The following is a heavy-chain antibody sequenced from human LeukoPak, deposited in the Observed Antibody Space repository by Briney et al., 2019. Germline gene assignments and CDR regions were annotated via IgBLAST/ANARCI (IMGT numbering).Heavy chain of an antibody. D-gene: IGHD3-3*01. V-gene: IGHV1-69*04. J-gene: IGHJ3*02. CDR2: IIPILGIA. CDR1: GGTFSSYA. Sequence: GASVKVXCKASGGTFSSYAISWVRQAPGQGRXGMXRIIPILGIANYAQKFQGRVTITRNTSISTAYMELSSLRSEDTAVYYCARSVLEWPTPRPFNAFDIWGQGTMVTVSS. CDR3: ARSVLEWPTPRPFNAFDI.